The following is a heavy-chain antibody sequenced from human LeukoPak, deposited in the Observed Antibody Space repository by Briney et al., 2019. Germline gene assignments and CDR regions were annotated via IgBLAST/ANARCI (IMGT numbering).Heavy chain of an antibody. J-gene: IGHJ4*02. CDR2: ISGSGDYT. D-gene: IGHD6-19*01. CDR3: AKVTVGSSGWYLGY. Sequence: GGSLRLSCAASGFTFSSYAMTWVRQAPGKGLEWVSAISGSGDYTYYADSVKGRFTISRDNSKNTLYLQMNSLTAEDTAVHYCAKVTVGSSGWYLGYWGQGTLVTVSS. CDR1: GFTFSSYA. V-gene: IGHV3-23*01.